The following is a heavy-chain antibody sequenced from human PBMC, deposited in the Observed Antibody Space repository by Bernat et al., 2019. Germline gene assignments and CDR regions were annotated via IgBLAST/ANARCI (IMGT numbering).Heavy chain of an antibody. CDR1: GFSFTSYS. Sequence: VQLVESGGGFVRPGGSLRLSCAASGFSFTSYSVNWVRQAPGKGLEWVAVISYDGSNKYYADSVKGRFTISRDNSKNTLYLQMNSLRAEDTAVYYCASRHDYWGQGTLVTVSS. CDR3: ASRHDY. CDR2: ISYDGSNK. J-gene: IGHJ4*02. V-gene: IGHV3-30*03.